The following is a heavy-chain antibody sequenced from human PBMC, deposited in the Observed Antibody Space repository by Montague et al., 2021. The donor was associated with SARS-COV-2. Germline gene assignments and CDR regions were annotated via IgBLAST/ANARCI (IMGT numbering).Heavy chain of an antibody. Sequence: SETLSLTCTVSGGSISSYYWSWIRQPPGKGLEWIGYIYYSGSTNYNPSLKSRVTISLDTSKNQFSLKLNSVTAADTAVYYCARGGYGRDAFDIWGQGTMVTVAS. CDR3: ARGGYGRDAFDI. V-gene: IGHV4-59*01. CDR1: GGSISSYY. J-gene: IGHJ3*02. D-gene: IGHD5-18*01. CDR2: IYYSGST.